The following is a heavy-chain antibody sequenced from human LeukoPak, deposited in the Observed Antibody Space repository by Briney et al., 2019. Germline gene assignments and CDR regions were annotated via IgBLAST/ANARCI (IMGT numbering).Heavy chain of an antibody. Sequence: PGGSLRLSCAASGFTFSSYGMHWVRQAPGKGLEWVAVIWYDGSNKYYADSVKGRFTISRDNSKNTLYLQMNSLRAEDTAVYYCAKGREGYPGYYYYYYMDVWGKGTTVTVSS. J-gene: IGHJ6*03. V-gene: IGHV3-33*06. CDR2: IWYDGSNK. CDR1: GFTFSSYG. CDR3: AKGREGYPGYYYYYYMDV. D-gene: IGHD5-18*01.